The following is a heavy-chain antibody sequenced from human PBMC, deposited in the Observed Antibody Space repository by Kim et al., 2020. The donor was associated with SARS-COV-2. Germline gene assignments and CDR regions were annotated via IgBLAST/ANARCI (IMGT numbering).Heavy chain of an antibody. D-gene: IGHD3-10*01. CDR3: ARGAGFGELIL. CDR2: IIPILGIA. Sequence: SLKVSCKASGGTFSSYTISWVRQAPGQGLEWMGRIIPILGIANYAQKFQGRVTITADKSTSTAYMELSSLRSEDTAVYYCARGAGFGELILWGQGTLVTVSS. V-gene: IGHV1-69*02. CDR1: GGTFSSYT. J-gene: IGHJ4*02.